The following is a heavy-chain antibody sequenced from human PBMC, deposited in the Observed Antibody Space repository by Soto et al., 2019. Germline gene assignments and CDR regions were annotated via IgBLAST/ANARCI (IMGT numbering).Heavy chain of an antibody. J-gene: IGHJ6*02. CDR2: ISYDGSNK. D-gene: IGHD6-6*01. Sequence: VGSVRLSCAASGFTFSSYGMHWVRQAPGKGLEWVAVISYDGSNKYYADSVKGRFTISRDNSKNTLYLQMNSLRAEDTAVYYCAKGTEYSSSSDYYYYGMDVWGQGTTVTVSS. CDR1: GFTFSSYG. V-gene: IGHV3-30*18. CDR3: AKGTEYSSSSDYYYYGMDV.